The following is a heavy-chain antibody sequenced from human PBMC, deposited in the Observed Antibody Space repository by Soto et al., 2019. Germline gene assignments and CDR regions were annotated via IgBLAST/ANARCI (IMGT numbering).Heavy chain of an antibody. J-gene: IGHJ4*02. CDR2: IYHTGAS. CDR3: AMRFDGMWSFDF. Sequence: LSLTCGVSGGSIISPKWWAWVREPPGKGLEWIGEIYHTGASNYIPSLKSRVTISVDKSKNHFSLEMSSVTAADTAVYYCAMRFDGMWSFDFWGQGTLVTVSS. D-gene: IGHD3-10*01. V-gene: IGHV4-4*02. CDR1: GGSIISPKW.